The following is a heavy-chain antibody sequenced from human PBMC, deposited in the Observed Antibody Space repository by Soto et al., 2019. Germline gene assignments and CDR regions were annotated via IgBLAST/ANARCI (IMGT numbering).Heavy chain of an antibody. J-gene: IGHJ4*02. V-gene: IGHV1-46*01. D-gene: IGHD2-15*01. CDR3: ARDLGCSGGSCYSELDY. CDR1: GYTFTSYY. Sequence: QVQLVQSGAEVKKPGASVKVSCKASGYTFTSYYMHWVRQAPGQGLEWMGIINPSGGRTSYAQKYQGRVPMTRDTSTSTVYMELSSLRSEDTAVYYCARDLGCSGGSCYSELDYWGQGTLVTVSS. CDR2: INPSGGRT.